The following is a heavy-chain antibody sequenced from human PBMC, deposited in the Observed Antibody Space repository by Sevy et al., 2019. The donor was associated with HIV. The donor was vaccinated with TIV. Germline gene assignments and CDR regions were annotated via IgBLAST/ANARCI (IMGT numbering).Heavy chain of an antibody. CDR1: GYTLTQLS. V-gene: IGHV1-24*01. D-gene: IGHD3-22*01. J-gene: IGHJ4*02. CDR3: ATTKDYYESSGSPFDY. CDR2: FDPEHGET. Sequence: VSVKVSCKVSGYTLTQLSMHWVRQAPGKGLEWMGSFDPEHGETLYAQKFQGRVTMTEETSTDTAYMELSSLRSEDTAIYYCATTKDYYESSGSPFDYWGQGTLVTVSS.